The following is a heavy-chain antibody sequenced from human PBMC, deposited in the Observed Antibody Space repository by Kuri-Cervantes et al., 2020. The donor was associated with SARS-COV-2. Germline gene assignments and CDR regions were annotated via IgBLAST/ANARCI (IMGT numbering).Heavy chain of an antibody. V-gene: IGHV3-23*01. D-gene: IGHD6-19*01. CDR3: AKAVQWLGGPQHEKFDY. CDR2: FSAGDENT. J-gene: IGHJ4*02. CDR1: GFNIRTYA. Sequence: GESLKIYCAGSGFNIRTYAMSWGRQAPGKGLEWVSSFSAGDENTYYAESVKGRFTISRDNSKHTLCLQMNSLRAEDTAVYYCAKAVQWLGGPQHEKFDYWGQGTLVTVSS.